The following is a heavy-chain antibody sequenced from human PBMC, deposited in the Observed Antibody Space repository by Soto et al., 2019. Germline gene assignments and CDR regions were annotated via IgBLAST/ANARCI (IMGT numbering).Heavy chain of an antibody. J-gene: IGHJ5*02. CDR2: MNTNSGNT. V-gene: IGHV1-8*01. CDR1: GYSFSDYD. Sequence: QVQLVQSGAEVKKPGASVKVSCKASGYSFSDYDINWVRQATGQGPEWMGWMNTNSGNTGYAQKFKCRVTIIRNTSIKTAYMDLSRLLSDDTSVYYCATDNRYKWNHEGWFDPKVQVTLVNVSS. D-gene: IGHD1-20*01. CDR3: ATDNRYKWNHEGWFDP.